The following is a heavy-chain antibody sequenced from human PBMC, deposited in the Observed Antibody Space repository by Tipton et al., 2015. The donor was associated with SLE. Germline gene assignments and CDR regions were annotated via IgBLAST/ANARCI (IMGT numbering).Heavy chain of an antibody. CDR1: GGSISGHY. J-gene: IGHJ3*02. CDR2: IYYSGGT. CDR3: ARMGYCVTAPCARDDAFHI. V-gene: IGHV4-59*11. D-gene: IGHD2-15*01. Sequence: TLSLTCTVSGGSISGHYWSWIRQSPEKGLEYIGYIYYSGGTNYSPSLKSRVTISVDTSKNQFSLRLSSVTAADTALYYCARMGYCVTAPCARDDAFHIWGQGTMVTVSS.